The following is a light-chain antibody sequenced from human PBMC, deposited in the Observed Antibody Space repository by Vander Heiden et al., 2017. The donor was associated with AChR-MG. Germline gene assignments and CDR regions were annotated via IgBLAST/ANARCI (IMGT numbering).Light chain of an antibody. CDR2: DDS. CDR1: NIGSKS. V-gene: IGLV3-21*03. Sequence: SYVLTQPPSVSVAPGKTPSITCGGNNIGSKSVHWYQQKPDQAPVLVVYDDSDRPSGIPERFSGSNSGNTATLTISRVEAGDEADYYCQVWDSSSDHPVVFGGGTKLTVL. CDR3: QVWDSSSDHPVV. J-gene: IGLJ2*01.